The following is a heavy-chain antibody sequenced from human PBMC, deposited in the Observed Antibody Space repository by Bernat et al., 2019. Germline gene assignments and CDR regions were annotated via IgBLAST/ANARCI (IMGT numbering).Heavy chain of an antibody. J-gene: IGHJ6*03. V-gene: IGHV3-23*01. Sequence: EVQLLESGGGLVQPGGSLRLSCAASGFTFSSYAMSWVRQAPGKGLEWVSAISGSGGGTYYADSVKGRFTISRDNSKNTLYLQMNSLRAEDTAVYYCARAVIYGDYATQIYYYYYMDVWGKGTTVTVSS. CDR3: ARAVIYGDYATQIYYYYYMDV. D-gene: IGHD4-17*01. CDR2: ISGSGGGT. CDR1: GFTFSSYA.